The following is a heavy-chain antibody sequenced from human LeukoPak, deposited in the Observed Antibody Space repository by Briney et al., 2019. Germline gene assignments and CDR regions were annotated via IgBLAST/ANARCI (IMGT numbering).Heavy chain of an antibody. Sequence: GGSLRLSCAASGFTFSSYGMNWVRQAPGKGLEWLSYISTSTSSTTTIYYAESVKGRFTVSRDNAKNSLYLQMNSLRDEDTAVYYCARRNPQYDYVWEMDYWGQGTLVTVSS. V-gene: IGHV3-48*02. CDR1: GFTFSSYG. CDR2: ISTSTSSTTTI. CDR3: ARRNPQYDYVWEMDY. J-gene: IGHJ4*02. D-gene: IGHD3-16*01.